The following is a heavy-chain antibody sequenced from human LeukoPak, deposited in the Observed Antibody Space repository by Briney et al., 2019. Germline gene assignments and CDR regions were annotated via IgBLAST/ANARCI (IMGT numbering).Heavy chain of an antibody. Sequence: ASVKVSSKASGYTSTSYYMHWVRQAPGQGLEWMGIINPSGGSTSYAQKFQGRVTMTRDTSTSTVYMELSSLRSEDTAVYYCANVVGATSVPGDAFDIWGQGTMVTVSS. CDR1: GYTSTSYY. CDR3: ANVVGATSVPGDAFDI. J-gene: IGHJ3*02. CDR2: INPSGGST. V-gene: IGHV1-46*03. D-gene: IGHD1-26*01.